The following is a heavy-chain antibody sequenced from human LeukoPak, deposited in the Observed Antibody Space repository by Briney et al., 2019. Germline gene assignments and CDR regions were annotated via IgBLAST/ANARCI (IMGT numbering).Heavy chain of an antibody. CDR2: IVVGSGNT. CDR1: GFTFTSSA. V-gene: IGHV1-58*02. CDR3: AADVTWELYQLPNWFDP. J-gene: IGHJ5*02. Sequence: GTSVKVSCKASGFTFTSSAMQRVRQARGQRLEWIGWIVVGSGNTNYAQKFQERVTITRDMSTSTAYMELSSLRSEDTAVYYCAADVTWELYQLPNWFDPWGQGTLVTVSS. D-gene: IGHD2-2*01.